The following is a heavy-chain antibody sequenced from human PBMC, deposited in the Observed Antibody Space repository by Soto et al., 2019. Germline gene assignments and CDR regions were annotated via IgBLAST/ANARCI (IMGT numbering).Heavy chain of an antibody. V-gene: IGHV3-11*06. D-gene: IGHD6-6*01. CDR1: GFTFSDYY. Sequence: GGSLRLSCAASGFTFSDYYMSWIRQAPGKGLEWFSYISSSSSYTNYADSVKGRFTISRDNAKNSLYLQMNSLRAEDTAVYYCARDVNRARPPSFAYWGQGPLVTVSS. J-gene: IGHJ4*02. CDR2: ISSSSSYT. CDR3: ARDVNRARPPSFAY.